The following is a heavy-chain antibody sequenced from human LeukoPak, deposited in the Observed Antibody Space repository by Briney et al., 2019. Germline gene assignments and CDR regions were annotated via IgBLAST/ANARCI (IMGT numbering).Heavy chain of an antibody. J-gene: IGHJ4*02. V-gene: IGHV3-9*01. CDR3: TKSPRWAAAPDY. CDR1: GFTFADYA. Sequence: SGGSLRLSCAASGFTFADYAMQWVRQAPGKGLEWVSGVSWSSGNIGYAESVKGRFTISRDNAKNSLYLQMNSLRAEDTALYYCTKSPRWAAAPDYWGRGTLVTVSS. D-gene: IGHD6-13*01. CDR2: VSWSSGNI.